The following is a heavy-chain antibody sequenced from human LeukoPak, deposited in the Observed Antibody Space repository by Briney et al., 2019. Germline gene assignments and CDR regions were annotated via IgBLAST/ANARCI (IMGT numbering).Heavy chain of an antibody. D-gene: IGHD4-23*01. CDR2: IYYSGST. V-gene: IGHV4-39*07. CDR3: AREGYGGNSYPLDY. Sequence: SETLSLTCTVSGGSISSSSYYWGWIRQPPGKGLEWIGSIYYSGSTYYNPSPKSPVTISVDTSKNQFSLKLSSVTAADTAVYYCAREGYGGNSYPLDYWGQGTLVTVSS. CDR1: GGSISSSSYY. J-gene: IGHJ4*02.